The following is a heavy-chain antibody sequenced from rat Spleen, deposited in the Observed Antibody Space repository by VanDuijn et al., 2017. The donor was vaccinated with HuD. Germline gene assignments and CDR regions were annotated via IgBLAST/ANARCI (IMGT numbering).Heavy chain of an antibody. D-gene: IGHD1-2*01. CDR2: ISYDGSST. CDR1: GFTFSDYY. V-gene: IGHV5-29*01. Sequence: EVQLVESDGGLVQPGRSLKLSCAASGFTFSDYYMAWVRQAPTKGLEWVATISYDGSSTYYRDSVKGRFTISRDNAKSTLYLQMDSLRSEDTATYYCARDSTYISLDYWGQGVTVTVSS. J-gene: IGHJ2*01. CDR3: ARDSTYISLDY.